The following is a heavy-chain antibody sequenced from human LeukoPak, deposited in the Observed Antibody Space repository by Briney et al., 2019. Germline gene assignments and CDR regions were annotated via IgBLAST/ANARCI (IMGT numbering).Heavy chain of an antibody. V-gene: IGHV4-59*01. D-gene: IGHD6-19*01. J-gene: IGHJ4*02. CDR1: GGSISSYY. CDR2: VHYSGTT. Sequence: SETLSLTCTVSGGSISSYYWSWIRQPPGKGLEWIGYVHYSGTTDYNPSLRSRVTISVDTSKNQFSLNLTSVTAADTAVYYCARGYRSDWHGELGYWGQGTLVTVSS. CDR3: ARGYRSDWHGELGY.